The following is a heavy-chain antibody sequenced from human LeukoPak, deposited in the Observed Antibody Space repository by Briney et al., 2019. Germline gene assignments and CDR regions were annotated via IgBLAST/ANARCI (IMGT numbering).Heavy chain of an antibody. CDR2: IIPIHGTA. V-gene: IGHV1-69*13. CDR3: ARGNAAAGPLDY. D-gene: IGHD6-13*01. J-gene: IGHJ4*02. Sequence: SVKVSCKASGGTFSSDGFSWVRQAPGQGLEWMGAIIPIHGTANYAQKFRARPSITADESTTTAYLGMSNLESEDTAVYYCARGNAAAGPLDYWGQGTLVTVSS. CDR1: GGTFSSDG.